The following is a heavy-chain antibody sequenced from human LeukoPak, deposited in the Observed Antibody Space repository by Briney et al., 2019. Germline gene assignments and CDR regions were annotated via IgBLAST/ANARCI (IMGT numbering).Heavy chain of an antibody. Sequence: PSDTLSLTCTVSGGSISGRYWTWIRQPPGKGLEWIGYVYYSGSTNYNPSLQSRVTISVDTSKNQFPLKLSSVTAADTAVYYCARGHYGMDVWGKGTTVTVSS. V-gene: IGHV4-59*11. CDR2: VYYSGST. CDR3: ARGHYGMDV. CDR1: GGSISGRY. J-gene: IGHJ6*04.